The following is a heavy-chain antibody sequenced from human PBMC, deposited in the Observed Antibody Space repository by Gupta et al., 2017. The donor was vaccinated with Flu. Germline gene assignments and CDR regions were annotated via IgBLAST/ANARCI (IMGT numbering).Heavy chain of an antibody. CDR2: ISGSGGSK. CDR1: GFTFSSYA. Sequence: EVQLLESGGGLVQPGGSLRLSCAASGFTFSSYAMSWVRQAPGKGLEWVSAISGSGGSKDDADSVKGRFTIARDKAKKTLYLQMKRLRAEDTAVYYGANPGEWLSLDYGGQGTMVTVSS. V-gene: IGHV3-23*01. J-gene: IGHJ4*02. CDR3: ANPGEWLSLDY. D-gene: IGHD3-3*01.